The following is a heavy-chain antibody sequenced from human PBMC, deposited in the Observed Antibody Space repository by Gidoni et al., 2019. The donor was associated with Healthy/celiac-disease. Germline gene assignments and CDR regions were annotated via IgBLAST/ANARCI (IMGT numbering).Heavy chain of an antibody. CDR1: GGSIRSSNW. D-gene: IGHD3-9*01. V-gene: IGHV4-4*02. CDR3: AREAYFDWSPPPAYYYMDV. Sequence: QVQLQESGPGLVKPSGTLSLTCAVSGGSIRSSNWWSWVRQPPGKGLEWIGEIYHSGSTNYNPSLKSRVTISVDKSKNQFSLKLSSVTAADTAVYYCAREAYFDWSPPPAYYYMDVWGKGTTVTVSS. J-gene: IGHJ6*03. CDR2: IYHSGST.